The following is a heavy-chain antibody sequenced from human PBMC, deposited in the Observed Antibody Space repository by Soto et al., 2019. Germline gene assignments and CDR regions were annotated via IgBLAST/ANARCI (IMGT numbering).Heavy chain of an antibody. CDR3: ARSTWDDYYYYMDV. J-gene: IGHJ6*03. CDR2: MNPNSGNT. D-gene: IGHD1-1*01. V-gene: IGHV1-8*02. Sequence: ASVKVSCKASGYTFTSYDINWVRQATGQGLEWMGWMNPNSGNTGYAQKFQGRVTMTRNTSISTAYMELSSLRSEDTAVYYCARSTWDDYYYYMDVWGKGTTVTVSS. CDR1: GYTFTSYD.